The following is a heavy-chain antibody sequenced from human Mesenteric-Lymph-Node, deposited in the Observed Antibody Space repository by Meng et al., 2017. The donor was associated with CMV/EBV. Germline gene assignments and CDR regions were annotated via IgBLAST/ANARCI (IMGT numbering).Heavy chain of an antibody. V-gene: IGHV1-46*01. J-gene: IGHJ4*02. CDR3: ARAKLYSSGWFDN. D-gene: IGHD6-19*01. Sequence: ASVKVSCKASEYTFTSHYIHWVRQAPGQGLEWMGIINPSGGSTTYAQKFQGRVTLTRDTSTSTVYMELSSLRSEDTALYYCARAKLYSSGWFDNWGQGTLVTVSS. CDR2: INPSGGST. CDR1: EYTFTSHY.